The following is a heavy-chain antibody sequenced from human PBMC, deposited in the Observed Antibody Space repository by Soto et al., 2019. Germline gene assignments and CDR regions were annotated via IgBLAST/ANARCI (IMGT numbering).Heavy chain of an antibody. CDR1: GGTFSSYT. V-gene: IGHV1-69*02. CDR3: ARFGSDIVVVPYPRDYYYYMDV. D-gene: IGHD2-2*01. CDR2: INPILGIA. J-gene: IGHJ6*03. Sequence: ASVKVSCKASGGTFSSYTISWVRQAPGQGLEWMGRINPILGIANYTQKFQGRVTITGDNSTSTAYMELSSLRSEDTAVYYCARFGSDIVVVPYPRDYYYYMDVWGKGTTVTVSS.